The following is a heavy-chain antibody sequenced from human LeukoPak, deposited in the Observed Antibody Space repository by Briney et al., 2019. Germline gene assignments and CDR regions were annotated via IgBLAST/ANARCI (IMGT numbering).Heavy chain of an antibody. CDR1: GGSFSNYY. D-gene: IGHD1-26*01. CDR2: IYYSGST. Sequence: SETLSLTCAVYGGSFSNYYWSWIRQPPGKGLEWIGYIYYSGSTNYNPSLKSRVTISVDTSKNQFSLKLSSVTAADTAVYYCARDTGSYSFDYWGQGTLVTVSS. J-gene: IGHJ4*02. CDR3: ARDTGSYSFDY. V-gene: IGHV4-59*01.